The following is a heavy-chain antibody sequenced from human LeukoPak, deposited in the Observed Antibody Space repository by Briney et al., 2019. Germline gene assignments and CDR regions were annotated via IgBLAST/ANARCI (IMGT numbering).Heavy chain of an antibody. J-gene: IGHJ4*02. CDR2: ISAYNGNT. Sequence: ASVKVSCKASGYTFTSYGISWVRQAPGQGLEWMGWISAYNGNTNYAQKLQGKVTMTTDTSTGTAYMELRSLRSDDTAVYYCARDRIAVAGPRYFDYWGQGTLVTVSS. D-gene: IGHD6-19*01. CDR3: ARDRIAVAGPRYFDY. V-gene: IGHV1-18*01. CDR1: GYTFTSYG.